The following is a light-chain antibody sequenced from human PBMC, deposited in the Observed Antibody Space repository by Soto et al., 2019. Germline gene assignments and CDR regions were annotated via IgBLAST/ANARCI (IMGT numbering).Light chain of an antibody. Sequence: EIVLTQSPGTLSLSPGERATLSCRASQSVSSSYLAWYQQEPGQAPRLLIYGASSRATGIPDRFSGSGSGTDVSLTISRLEPEDVAVYYCQKYGSAPPITFGQGTRLEIK. CDR2: GAS. V-gene: IGKV3-20*01. CDR1: QSVSSSY. CDR3: QKYGSAPPIT. J-gene: IGKJ5*01.